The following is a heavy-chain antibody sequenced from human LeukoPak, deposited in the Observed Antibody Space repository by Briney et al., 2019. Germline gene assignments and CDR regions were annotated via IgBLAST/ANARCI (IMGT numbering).Heavy chain of an antibody. CDR1: GFTFSNYG. CDR3: AIGDRVVVVTPFDY. CDR2: IRYDGSNK. J-gene: IGHJ4*02. Sequence: GGSLRLSCAASGFTFSNYGMHWVRQAPGKGLEWVSFIRYDGSNKYYADSVKGRLTISRDNSKNTLYLQMNSLRAEDTGVYYCAIGDRVVVVTPFDYWGQGTLVTVSS. D-gene: IGHD3-22*01. V-gene: IGHV3-30*02.